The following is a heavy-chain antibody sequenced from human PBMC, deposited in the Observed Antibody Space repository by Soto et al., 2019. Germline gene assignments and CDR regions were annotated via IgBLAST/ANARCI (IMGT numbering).Heavy chain of an antibody. Sequence: EVQLLESGGGLVQPGGSLRLSCAASGSTFSNYAMSWVRQAPGKGLEWVSAISGNGVSTYYADSVKGRFTISRDNSKNTLYMQMNSLRAEDTDVYYCANLLWALMGYVDYWGQGTLVTVSS. CDR2: ISGNGVST. CDR1: GSTFSNYA. V-gene: IGHV3-23*01. CDR3: ANLLWALMGYVDY. D-gene: IGHD2-21*01. J-gene: IGHJ4*02.